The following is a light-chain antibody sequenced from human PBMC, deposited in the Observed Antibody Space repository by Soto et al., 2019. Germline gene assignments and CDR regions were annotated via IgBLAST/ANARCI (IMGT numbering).Light chain of an antibody. Sequence: EIVLTQSPGTLSLSPVERATLSCRASQSVSNNLAWYQQKPGQAPRLLIYGASTRATGVPARFTGSGSGTEFTLTISSLQFDDSAVYYCQQYNNWWTFGQGTKVDIK. CDR3: QQYNNWWT. J-gene: IGKJ1*01. V-gene: IGKV3-15*01. CDR1: QSVSNN. CDR2: GAS.